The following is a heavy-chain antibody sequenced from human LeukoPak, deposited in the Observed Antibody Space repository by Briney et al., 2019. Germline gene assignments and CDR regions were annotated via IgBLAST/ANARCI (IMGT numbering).Heavy chain of an antibody. Sequence: SETLSLTCAVSGGSISSYYWSWLRQPPGKGLEWIGYIHYCGRTYDNPSLKSPGTIAVDTPKIQLSMKLSAVTAADTSVYYCARDVAGWYDYWGQGTLVTVSS. CDR2: IHYCGRT. CDR3: ARDVAGWYDY. V-gene: IGHV4-59*01. J-gene: IGHJ4*02. CDR1: GGSISSYY. D-gene: IGHD6-19*01.